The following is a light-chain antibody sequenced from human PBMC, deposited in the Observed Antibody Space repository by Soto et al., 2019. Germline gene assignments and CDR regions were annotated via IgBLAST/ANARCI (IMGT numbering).Light chain of an antibody. J-gene: IGKJ1*01. V-gene: IGKV3-15*01. CDR2: GTS. CDR1: QSVSSN. CDR3: QQYHNLWT. Sequence: EIVMTHSPATLSVSPGERSTLSCRASQSVSSNLAWYQQKPGQAPRLLIYGTSTRATGVPARFSGSGSVAEFTLTITSLQSEDFALYYCQQYHNLWTFGQGTKVDIK.